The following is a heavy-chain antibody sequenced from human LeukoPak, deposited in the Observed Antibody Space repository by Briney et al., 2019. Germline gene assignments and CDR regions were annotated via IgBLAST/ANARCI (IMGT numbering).Heavy chain of an antibody. J-gene: IGHJ6*02. Sequence: ASVKVSCKASGYTFTGYYMHWVRQAPGQGLEWMGWINPNSGGTNYAQKFQGWVTMAWDTSISTAYMELSRLRSDDTAVYYCARDGGSGSYYYYGMDVWGQGTTVTVSS. D-gene: IGHD3-10*01. V-gene: IGHV1-2*04. CDR1: GYTFTGYY. CDR2: INPNSGGT. CDR3: ARDGGSGSYYYYGMDV.